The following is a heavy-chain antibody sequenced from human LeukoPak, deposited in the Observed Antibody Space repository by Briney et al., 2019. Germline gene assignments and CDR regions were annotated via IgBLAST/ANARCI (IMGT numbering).Heavy chain of an antibody. CDR2: IIPIFGTA. J-gene: IGHJ5*02. V-gene: IGHV1-69*01. CDR3: ARGGIAAAGTGNWFDP. Sequence: SVKVSCKASGGTFSSYAISWVRQAPGQGLEWIGGIIPIFGTANYAQKFQGRVTITADESTSTAYMELSSLRSEDTAVYYCARGGIAAAGTGNWFDPWGQGTLVTVSS. D-gene: IGHD6-13*01. CDR1: GGTFSSYA.